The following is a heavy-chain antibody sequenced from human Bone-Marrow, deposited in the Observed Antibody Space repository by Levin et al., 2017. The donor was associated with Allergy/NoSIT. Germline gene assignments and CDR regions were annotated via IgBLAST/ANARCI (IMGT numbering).Heavy chain of an antibody. V-gene: IGHV3-48*02. J-gene: IGHJ6*03. D-gene: IGHD2-21*01. CDR2: ISSSSSTI. Sequence: GESLKISCAASGFTFSIYNMNWVRQAPGKGLEWVSYISSSSSTIYYTDSVKGRFTISRDNAKNSLYLQMNSLRDEDTAVYYCARHILYYSFYMDVWGKGTTVTDSS. CDR1: GFTFSIYN. CDR3: ARHILYYSFYMDV.